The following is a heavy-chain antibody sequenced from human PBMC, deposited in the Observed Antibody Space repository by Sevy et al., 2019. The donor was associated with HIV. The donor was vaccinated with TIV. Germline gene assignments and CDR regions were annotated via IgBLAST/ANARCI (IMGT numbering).Heavy chain of an antibody. J-gene: IGHJ5*02. CDR1: GGTFSSYA. D-gene: IGHD2-15*01. CDR2: IIPIFGTA. V-gene: IGHV1-69*13. Sequence: ASVKVSCKASGGTFSSYAISWVQQAPGQGLEWMGGIIPIFGTANYAQKFQGRVTITADESTSTAYMELSSLRSEDTAVYYCARGYCSGGSCYHPVTFDPWGQGTLVTVSS. CDR3: ARGYCSGGSCYHPVTFDP.